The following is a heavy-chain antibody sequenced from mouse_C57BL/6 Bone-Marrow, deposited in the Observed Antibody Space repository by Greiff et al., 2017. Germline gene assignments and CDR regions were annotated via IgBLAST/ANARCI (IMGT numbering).Heavy chain of an antibody. V-gene: IGHV14-1*01. D-gene: IGHD1-1*01. CDR3: TFITTADY. CDR2: IDPEDGDP. CDR1: GFNIKDSY. J-gene: IGHJ2*01. Sequence: LVESGAELVRPGASVKLSCTASGFNIKDSYMHWVKQRPEQGLEWIGRIDPEDGDPESAPKFQGKATMTAETSSNTAFLQLSSLTSEDTAVYYCTFITTADYWGQGTTLTVSS.